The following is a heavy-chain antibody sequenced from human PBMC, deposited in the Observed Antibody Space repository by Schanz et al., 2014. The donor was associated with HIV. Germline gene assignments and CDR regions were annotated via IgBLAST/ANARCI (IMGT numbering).Heavy chain of an antibody. J-gene: IGHJ2*01. Sequence: VQLVETGGGLIQPGGSLRLSCAASGFTFSSYGMHWVRQAPGKGLEWVAVISYDGSNKYYADSVKGRFTISRDNAKNSLYLQMNSLRAEDTALYFCAKSEGSLWFGELPSGFDLWGRGIVVTVSS. CDR3: AKSEGSLWFGELPSGFDL. V-gene: IGHV3-30*18. CDR1: GFTFSSYG. CDR2: ISYDGSNK. D-gene: IGHD3-10*01.